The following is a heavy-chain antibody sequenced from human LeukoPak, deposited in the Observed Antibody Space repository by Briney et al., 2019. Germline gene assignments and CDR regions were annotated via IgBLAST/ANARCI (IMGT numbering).Heavy chain of an antibody. D-gene: IGHD3-3*01. CDR3: ARGYRISEIRFFEWLLDY. CDR2: VHVSETT. Sequence: NSSDTLPLTCTVSGGSISGYYWHWIRQPAGKGLEWIGRVHVSETTIYNPSLKSRVSMSVDTSNNDYSLNLSSVTAADTAVYYCARGYRISEIRFFEWLLDYWGQGYLVTVSS. J-gene: IGHJ4*02. V-gene: IGHV4-4*07. CDR1: GGSISGYY.